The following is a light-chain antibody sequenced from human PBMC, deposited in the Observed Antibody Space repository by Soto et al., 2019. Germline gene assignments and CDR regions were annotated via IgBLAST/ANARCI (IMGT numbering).Light chain of an antibody. CDR1: QSISSW. CDR3: QQYNRYFT. V-gene: IGKV1-5*01. Sequence: DTQMTQSPSTLSASVGDRVAITCRASQSISSWLAWYQQKPGKAPKLLIYDASSLESGVPSRFGGSGSGTEFTLTISSLQTDDFATYYCQQYNRYFTFGQGTKLEIK. CDR2: DAS. J-gene: IGKJ2*01.